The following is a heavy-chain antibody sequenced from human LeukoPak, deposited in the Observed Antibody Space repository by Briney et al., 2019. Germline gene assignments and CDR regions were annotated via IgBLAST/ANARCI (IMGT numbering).Heavy chain of an antibody. CDR3: ARSTGTTFGFSDY. CDR2: INPNSGGT. Sequence: GASVKVSCKASGYTFTGYYMHWVRQAPGQGLEWMGWINPNSGGTIYAQKFQGRVTMTRDTSISTLYMELSRLRSDDTAVYYCARSTGTTFGFSDYWGPGTLVTVSS. D-gene: IGHD3-16*01. V-gene: IGHV1-2*02. CDR1: GYTFTGYY. J-gene: IGHJ4*02.